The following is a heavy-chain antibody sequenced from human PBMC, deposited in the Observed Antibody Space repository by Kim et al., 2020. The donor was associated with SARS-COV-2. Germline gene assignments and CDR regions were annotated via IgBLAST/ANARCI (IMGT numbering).Heavy chain of an antibody. J-gene: IGHJ4*02. CDR3: ASLYSYGRE. CDR2: IYYSGST. Sequence: SETLSLTCTVSGGSISSSSYYWGWIRQPPGKGLEWIGSIYYSGSTYYNPSLKSRVTISVDTSKNQFSLKLSSVTAADTAVYYCASLYSYGREWGQGTLVTVSS. CDR1: GGSISSSSYY. D-gene: IGHD5-18*01. V-gene: IGHV4-39*01.